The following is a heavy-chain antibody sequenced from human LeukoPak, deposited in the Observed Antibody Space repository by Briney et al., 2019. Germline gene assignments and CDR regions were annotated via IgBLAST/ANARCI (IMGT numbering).Heavy chain of an antibody. CDR1: GYSFSTYW. CDR2: IYPGDSDT. V-gene: IGHV5-51*01. D-gene: IGHD2-2*01. J-gene: IGHJ4*02. Sequence: GESLKISCKGSGYSFSTYWIGWVRQMPGKGLEWMGIIYPGDSDTRYSPSFQGQVTISADKSISTAYLQWSSLKASDTAMYYCSRTDSCSSTNCPPDYWGQGTLVTVSS. CDR3: SRTDSCSSTNCPPDY.